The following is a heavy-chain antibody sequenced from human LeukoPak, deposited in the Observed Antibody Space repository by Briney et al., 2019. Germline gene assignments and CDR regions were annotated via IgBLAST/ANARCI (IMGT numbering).Heavy chain of an antibody. D-gene: IGHD3-10*01. CDR1: GFSFTNTW. J-gene: IGHJ3*02. CDR2: VKSKADDGTT. V-gene: IGHV3-15*01. CDR3: ATEGGSGSYYGDDAFDM. Sequence: GGSLRLSCEASGFSFTNTWMSWVRQAPGKGLEWVGRVKSKADDGTTDYAAPVQGRFTISRDDSKNTLSLQMNSLKTEDTAVYYCATEGGSGSYYGDDAFDMWGQGKMVTVSS.